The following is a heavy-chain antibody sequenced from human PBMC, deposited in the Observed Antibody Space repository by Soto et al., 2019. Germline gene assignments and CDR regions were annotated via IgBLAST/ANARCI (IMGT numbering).Heavy chain of an antibody. D-gene: IGHD6-25*01. Sequence: EVQLVESGGGLVQPGGSLRLSCAASGFTFSSYSMNWVRQAPGKGLEWVSYISSSSSIIHYADSVTGRFTISRDNAKNSLYLQMHRLRADATGVYSCARDREGDGYTSDYWGQGTLVTVSS. J-gene: IGHJ4*02. CDR1: GFTFSSYS. CDR2: ISSSSSII. V-gene: IGHV3-48*01. CDR3: ARDREGDGYTSDY.